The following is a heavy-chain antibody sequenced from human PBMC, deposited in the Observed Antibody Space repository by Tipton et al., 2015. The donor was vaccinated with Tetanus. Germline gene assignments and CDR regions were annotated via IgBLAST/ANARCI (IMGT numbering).Heavy chain of an antibody. CDR1: GASISSYC. CDR3: ARDRSITIFGVVPINYYYGMDV. Sequence: TLSLTCTVSGASISSYCWSWIRQPAGKGLEWIGRVYNSGSTDYNPSLKSRLAMSLDASKNQFSLKLSSVTAADTAVYYCARDRSITIFGVVPINYYYGMDVWGQGTTVAVSS. J-gene: IGHJ6*02. CDR2: VYNSGST. D-gene: IGHD3-3*01. V-gene: IGHV4-4*07.